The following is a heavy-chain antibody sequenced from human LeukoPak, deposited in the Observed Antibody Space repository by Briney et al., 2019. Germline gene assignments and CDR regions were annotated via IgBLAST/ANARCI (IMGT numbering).Heavy chain of an antibody. CDR3: ARGILSGYYFDS. CDR2: IHYSGSA. Sequence: SETLSLTCAVYGGSFSGYYWSGIRQSPGKGLEWILEIHYSGSASYNPSLKSRVTLSADPSKNQVSLRVTSVTAADTAEYYCARGILSGYYFDSWGQGSLVTVSS. D-gene: IGHD2-15*01. CDR1: GGSFSGYY. J-gene: IGHJ4*02. V-gene: IGHV4-34*01.